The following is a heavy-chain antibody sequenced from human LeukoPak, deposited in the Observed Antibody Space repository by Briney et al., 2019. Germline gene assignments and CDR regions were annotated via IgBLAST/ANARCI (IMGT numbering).Heavy chain of an antibody. J-gene: IGHJ6*02. CDR3: ARDSVRGGRYGMDV. V-gene: IGHV3-21*01. D-gene: IGHD3-10*01. CDR1: GFTFSSNS. Sequence: PGGSLRLSCAASGFTFSSNSMNWVRQAPGKGLEWVSSISSSSSYIYYADSVKGRFTISRDNAKNSLYLQMNSLRAEDTAVYYCARDSVRGGRYGMDVWGQGTRSPSP. CDR2: ISSSSSYI.